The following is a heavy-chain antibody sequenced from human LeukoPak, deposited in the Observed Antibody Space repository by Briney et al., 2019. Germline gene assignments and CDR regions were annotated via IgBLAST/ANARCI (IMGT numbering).Heavy chain of an antibody. V-gene: IGHV1-2*02. Sequence: ASVKVSCKASGYTFTGYYMHWVRQAPGQGLEWMGWINPNSGGTNYAQKFQGRVTMTRDTSISTAYMELSRLRSDDTAVYYCARPGGMATMSDAFDIWGQGTMVTVSS. CDR3: ARPGGMATMSDAFDI. CDR1: GYTFTGYY. D-gene: IGHD5-24*01. CDR2: INPNSGGT. J-gene: IGHJ3*02.